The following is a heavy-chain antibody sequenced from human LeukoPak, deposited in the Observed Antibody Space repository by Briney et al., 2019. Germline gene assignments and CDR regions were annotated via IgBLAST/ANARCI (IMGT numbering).Heavy chain of an antibody. J-gene: IGHJ3*01. V-gene: IGHV3-7*01. Sequence: PGGSLRLSCAASGFTFSSYWMSWVRQAPGKGLEWVATIKLDGSEKYYVDSVKGRFTISRDNVRNSLYLQMNSLRAEDTAVYYCARVLWFGELQPHAFDLWGQGTMVTVSS. CDR3: ARVLWFGELQPHAFDL. CDR2: IKLDGSEK. D-gene: IGHD3-10*01. CDR1: GFTFSSYW.